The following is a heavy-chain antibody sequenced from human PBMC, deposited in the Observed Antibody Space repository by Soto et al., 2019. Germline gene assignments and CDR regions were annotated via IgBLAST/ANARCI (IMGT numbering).Heavy chain of an antibody. J-gene: IGHJ3*01. CDR3: ARDVYGEDAFGL. V-gene: IGHV3-48*01. CDR1: GFTFSTYS. D-gene: IGHD4-17*01. CDR2: ISSGGSTI. Sequence: LTCAASGFTFSTYSMNWVRQAPGTGLEWLSYISSGGSTIYYADSVKGRFTISRDNAKNSLYLQMNRLRVEDTAVYFCARDVYGEDAFGLWGQGTMVTVSS.